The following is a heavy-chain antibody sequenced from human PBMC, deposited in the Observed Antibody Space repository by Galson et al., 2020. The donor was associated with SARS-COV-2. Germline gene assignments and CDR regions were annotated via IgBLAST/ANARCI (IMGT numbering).Heavy chain of an antibody. J-gene: IGHJ4*02. V-gene: IGHV1-2*02. CDR3: ARDRAYSYGLYYCDY. CDR2: TNPNSGGP. CDR1: GYTFTGYY. D-gene: IGHD5-18*01. Sequence: ASVTVSCKASGYTFTGYYMHWVRQAPGQGLAWMGWTNPNSGGPNYAQKFQGRVTMTRDTSISTAYMELSRRRSDDTAVYYCARDRAYSYGLYYCDYWGQGTRVTVSA.